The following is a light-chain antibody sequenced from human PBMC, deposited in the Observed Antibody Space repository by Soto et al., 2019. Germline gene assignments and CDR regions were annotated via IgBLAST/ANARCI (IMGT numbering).Light chain of an antibody. V-gene: IGLV3-21*02. CDR3: QVWDRSSNHVL. CDR1: NIGNKG. CDR2: DDS. Sequence: SYELTQSSSVSVAPGQTAGMTCGGNNIGNKGVHWYQQKPGQAPVLVVYDDSDRPSGIPERFSGSSSGNTATLTISRVEAGDEADYYCQVWDRSSNHVLFGGGTKLTVL. J-gene: IGLJ2*01.